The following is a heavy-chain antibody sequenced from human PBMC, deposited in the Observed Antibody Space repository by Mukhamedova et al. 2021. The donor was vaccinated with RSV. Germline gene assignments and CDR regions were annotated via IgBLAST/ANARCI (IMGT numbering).Heavy chain of an antibody. V-gene: IGHV3-30*03. CDR3: CGGSGYDY. J-gene: IGHJ4*02. CDR2: ILYDGSNI. D-gene: IGHD2-15*01. Sequence: MGWVRQAPGKGLEWVVVILYDGSNIYYVDSVKGRFTISRDNSKNTLYLQMNSLRADDTAVYYCCGGSGYDYWGQGTLVTVSS.